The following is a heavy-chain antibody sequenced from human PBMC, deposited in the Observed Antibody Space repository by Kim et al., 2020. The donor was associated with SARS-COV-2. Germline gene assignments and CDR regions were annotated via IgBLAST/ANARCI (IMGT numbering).Heavy chain of an antibody. CDR3: AKDVGAWIGAIGY. D-gene: IGHD1-26*01. Sequence: GGSLRLSCATSGFTFSDYAMHWVRQAPGKGLEWVSGISRDGGHIEYADYVKGRFTISRDNAKNSLYLQMNSLRVEDTALYYCAKDVGAWIGAIGYWGHG. V-gene: IGHV3-9*01. J-gene: IGHJ4*01. CDR1: GFTFSDYA. CDR2: ISRDGGHI.